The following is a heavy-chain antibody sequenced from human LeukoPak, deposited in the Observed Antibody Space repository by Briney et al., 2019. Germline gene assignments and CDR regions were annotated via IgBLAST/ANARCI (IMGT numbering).Heavy chain of an antibody. V-gene: IGHV4-39*07. CDR2: IYYTGNT. CDR1: GGFVSSDTCY. CDR3: ARESYDSSGSKAGSYWYFDL. J-gene: IGHJ2*01. D-gene: IGHD3-22*01. Sequence: SETLSLTCTVSGGFVSSDTCYWVWVRQPPGKGLEWIGTIYYTGNTDYNPSLKSRVTISVDTSKNQFSLRLSSVTSADTAVYYCARESYDSSGSKAGSYWYFDLWGRGTLVTVSS.